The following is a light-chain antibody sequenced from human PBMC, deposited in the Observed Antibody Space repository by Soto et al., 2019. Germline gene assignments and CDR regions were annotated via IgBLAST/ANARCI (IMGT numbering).Light chain of an antibody. J-gene: IGKJ5*01. CDR1: QSVSSSY. CDR3: QQYGSSPQT. Sequence: VWTQSPGTLSLSPGERATLSCRASQSVSSSYLAWYQQKPGQAPRLLIYGASSRTTGIPYRFSGSGSATDFTLTISRLEPEDFSEYYCQQYGSSPQTFGQGTLMEIK. V-gene: IGKV3-20*01. CDR2: GAS.